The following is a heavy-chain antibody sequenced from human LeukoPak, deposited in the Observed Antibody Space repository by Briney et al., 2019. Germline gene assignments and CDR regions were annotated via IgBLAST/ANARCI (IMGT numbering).Heavy chain of an antibody. Sequence: SETLSLTCTVSGGSISSYYWSWIRLPPGKGLEWIGYIYYSGSTNYNPSLKSRVTISVDTSKNQFSLKLSSVTAADTAVYYCARTVRHTNWFDPWGQGTLVTVSS. CDR1: GGSISSYY. D-gene: IGHD4-17*01. V-gene: IGHV4-59*01. J-gene: IGHJ5*02. CDR3: ARTVRHTNWFDP. CDR2: IYYSGST.